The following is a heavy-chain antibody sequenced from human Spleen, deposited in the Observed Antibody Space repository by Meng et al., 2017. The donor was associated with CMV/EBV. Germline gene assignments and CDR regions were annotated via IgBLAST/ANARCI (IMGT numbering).Heavy chain of an antibody. V-gene: IGHV3-30*04. J-gene: IGHJ5*02. CDR2: ISYDGSNT. D-gene: IGHD1-26*01. CDR1: GFTFISFA. CDR3: AKEPSGEGWFDP. Sequence: GGSLRLSCAASGFTFISFAMHWVRQAPGKGLEWVAFISYDGSNTFYADSVKGRFTISRDNSENTLYLQMNSLRAEDTAVYYCAKEPSGEGWFDPLGQGTLVTVSS.